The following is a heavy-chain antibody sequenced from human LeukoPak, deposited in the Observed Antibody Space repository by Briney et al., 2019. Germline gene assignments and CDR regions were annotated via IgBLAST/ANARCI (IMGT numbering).Heavy chain of an antibody. V-gene: IGHV3-53*01. J-gene: IGHJ4*02. CDR2: IYSGGST. D-gene: IGHD3-10*01. CDR3: ARGRSITMVRGAAYFDY. Sequence: GGSLRLSCAASGFTVSSNYMSWVRQAPGKGLEWVSVIYSGGSTYYAGSVKGRFTISRDNSKNTLYLQMNSLRAEDTAVYYCARGRSITMVRGAAYFDYWGQGTLVTVSS. CDR1: GFTVSSNY.